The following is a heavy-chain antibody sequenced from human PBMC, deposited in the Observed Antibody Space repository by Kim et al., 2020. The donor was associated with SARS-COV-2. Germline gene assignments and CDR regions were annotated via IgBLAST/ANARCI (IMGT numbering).Heavy chain of an antibody. Sequence: SETLSLTCAGSGWSFNDYYWDWIRQPPGKGLEWFGEINHSGSTNYNPSLKSRVTISVDTSKNQFSLKLSSVTAADTAVYYCARGGYCSSTSCYTSTFDYWGQGTLFTVYS. V-gene: IGHV4-34*01. CDR2: INHSGST. CDR1: GWSFNDYY. J-gene: IGHJ4*02. D-gene: IGHD2-2*02. CDR3: ARGGYCSSTSCYTSTFDY.